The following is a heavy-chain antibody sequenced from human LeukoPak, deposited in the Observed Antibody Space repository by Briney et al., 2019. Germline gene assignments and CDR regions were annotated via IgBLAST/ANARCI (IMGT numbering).Heavy chain of an antibody. D-gene: IGHD1-26*01. V-gene: IGHV3-9*02. CDR2: ISWNSGSI. J-gene: IGHJ4*02. CDR1: GFTSDDYA. CDR3: TKGRGGGTAYCFDY. Sequence: GGSLRLSCAASGFTSDDYAMHWVRQAPGRGLEWVSGISWNSGSIGYADSVKGRFTISRDDAKNSLYLQMNSLRAEDTAFYYCTKGRGGGTAYCFDYWGQGILVT.